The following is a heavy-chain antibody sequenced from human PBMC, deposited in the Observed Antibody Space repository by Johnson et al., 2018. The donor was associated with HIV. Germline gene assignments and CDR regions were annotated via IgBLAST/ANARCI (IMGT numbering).Heavy chain of an antibody. CDR1: GFTFSRYW. CDR2: IKEDGSEI. CDR3: ARVKIAFDI. Sequence: VQLVESGGGLVKPGGSLRLSCAASGFTFSRYWMSWVRQAPGKGLEWVANIKEDGSEIYYVDAVKGRFTISRDNAKNSLFMQMNSPRVEDTAVYYCARVKIAFDIWGQGRMVTVSS. J-gene: IGHJ3*02. V-gene: IGHV3-7*05.